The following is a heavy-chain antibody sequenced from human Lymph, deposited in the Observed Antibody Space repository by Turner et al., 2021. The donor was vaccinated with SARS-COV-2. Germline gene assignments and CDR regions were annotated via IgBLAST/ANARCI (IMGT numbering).Heavy chain of an antibody. CDR1: ACTFGSYG. V-gene: IGHV3-33*01. D-gene: IGHD6-19*01. J-gene: IGHJ4*02. CDR2: IGWIGSNN. CDR3: AGDRAGSSGWYYSCFDY. Sequence: QVQLAESARGVVQPGRSMRLTCAASACTFGSYGMHWVRQAPGKGLEWGALIGWIGSNNYYADSVKGRFTISRDNSKNTLYLQMNSLRAEYTAVYYCAGDRAGSSGWYYSCFDYWGQGTMVTVSS.